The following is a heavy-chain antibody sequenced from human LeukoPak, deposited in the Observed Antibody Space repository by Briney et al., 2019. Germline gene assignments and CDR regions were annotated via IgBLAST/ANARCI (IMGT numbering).Heavy chain of an antibody. CDR3: ARESSEDDAFDI. D-gene: IGHD6-6*01. CDR2: IYSGGST. CDR1: GFTVSSNY. J-gene: IGHJ3*02. Sequence: GGSLRLSCAASGFTVSSNYMSWVRRAPGKGLEWVSVIYSGGSTYYADSVKGRFTISRDNSKNTLYLQMNSLRAEDTAVYYCARESSEDDAFDIWGQGTMVTVSS. V-gene: IGHV3-53*01.